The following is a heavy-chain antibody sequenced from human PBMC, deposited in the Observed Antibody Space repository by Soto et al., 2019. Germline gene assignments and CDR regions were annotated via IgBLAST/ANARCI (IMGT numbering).Heavy chain of an antibody. J-gene: IGHJ4*02. Sequence: PGGSLRLSCAVSGFTFSNYAMSWVRQAPGKGLEWVSAISGSGASTDYADSVKGRFTISRDNSKNTLYLQMNSLRADDTALYYCVRVRLDYGNWGQGTLVTVSS. CDR1: GFTFSNYA. D-gene: IGHD3-10*01. V-gene: IGHV3-23*01. CDR2: ISGSGAST. CDR3: VRVRLDYGN.